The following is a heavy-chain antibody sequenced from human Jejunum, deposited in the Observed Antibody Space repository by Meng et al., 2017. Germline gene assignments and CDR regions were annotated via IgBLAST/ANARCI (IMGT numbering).Heavy chain of an antibody. Sequence: HGRAQQRGPRRLRPPRTLSLTVTFSGGSVSIGFYYWSWIRPPPGKGLEWIGYISDSGTTNYNPSLKNRVTMSVDTSKNHFSLKLTSVTAADTAVYFCARDSETYPTYFDYWGQGTLVTVSS. CDR1: GGSVSIGFYY. V-gene: IGHV4-61*03. D-gene: IGHD5-24*01. CDR2: ISDSGTT. J-gene: IGHJ4*02. CDR3: ARDSETYPTYFDY.